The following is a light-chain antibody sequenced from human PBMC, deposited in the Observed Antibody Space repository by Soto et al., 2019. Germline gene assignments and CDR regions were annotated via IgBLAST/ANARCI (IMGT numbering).Light chain of an antibody. Sequence: QSALTQPASVSGSPGQSITISCTGTSSDVGGYNYVSWYQQHPGKAPKLMIYEVSNRPSGVSNRFSGSKSGNTASLTISGLQAEDEADYYCSEYTIISTLVCGGGTKLTVL. CDR3: SEYTIISTLV. CDR2: EVS. J-gene: IGLJ3*02. V-gene: IGLV2-14*01. CDR1: SSDVGGYNY.